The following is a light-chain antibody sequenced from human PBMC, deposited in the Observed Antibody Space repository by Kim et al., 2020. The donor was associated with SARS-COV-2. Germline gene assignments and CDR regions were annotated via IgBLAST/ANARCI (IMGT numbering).Light chain of an antibody. CDR1: QSISSW. CDR3: QQYDNYPRT. Sequence: DIQMTQSPSSLSVSVGDRVIITCRASQSISSWLAWYQQKTGKAPKCLIYAASSLQSGVPSRFSGSGSGTDFTLTISSLQPEDFATYYCQQYDNYPRTFGQETRVEIK. V-gene: IGKV1D-16*01. J-gene: IGKJ1*01. CDR2: AAS.